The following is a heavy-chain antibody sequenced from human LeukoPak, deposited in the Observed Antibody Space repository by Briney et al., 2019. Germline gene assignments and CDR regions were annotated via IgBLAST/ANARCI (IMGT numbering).Heavy chain of an antibody. CDR2: IYYSGST. V-gene: IGHV4-31*03. Sequence: PSETLSLTCTVSGGSISSGGYYWSWIRQHPGKGLEWIGYIYYSGSTYYNPSLKSRVTISVDTSKNQFSLKLSSVTAADTAVYYCARGDEIPVTPDYWGQGTLVTVSS. CDR1: GGSISSGGYY. D-gene: IGHD2-2*02. CDR3: ARGDEIPVTPDY. J-gene: IGHJ4*02.